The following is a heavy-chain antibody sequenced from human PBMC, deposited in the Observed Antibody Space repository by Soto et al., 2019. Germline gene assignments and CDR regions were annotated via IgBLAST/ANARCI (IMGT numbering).Heavy chain of an antibody. V-gene: IGHV3-23*01. J-gene: IGHJ4*02. D-gene: IGHD6-13*01. CDR1: GFTFSSYA. Sequence: EVQLLESGGGLVQPGGSLRLSCAASGFTFSSYAMSWVRQAPGKGLEWVSGISSSGDSTYYADSVKGRFTISRDNSKNTLYLQMNSLRAEDTAIYYCAKFGHSSSWSPLDYWGQGSLVSVSS. CDR3: AKFGHSSSWSPLDY. CDR2: ISSSGDST.